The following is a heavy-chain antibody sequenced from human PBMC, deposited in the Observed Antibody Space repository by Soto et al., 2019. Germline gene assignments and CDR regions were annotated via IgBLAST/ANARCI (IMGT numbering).Heavy chain of an antibody. J-gene: IGHJ4*02. CDR1: GRSITSYY. D-gene: IGHD6-19*01. CDR2: IYDNGIT. Sequence: QVVLQESGPGLVKPSETLSLTCSVSGRSITSYYWSWVRKPPGKGLEWIGYIYDNGITSQNPSLKSRVTMSADTSQNQFSLKLTSVTGADTAVYYCARTHDSNGYANEFDSWGQGILVTVTS. CDR3: ARTHDSNGYANEFDS. V-gene: IGHV4-59*12.